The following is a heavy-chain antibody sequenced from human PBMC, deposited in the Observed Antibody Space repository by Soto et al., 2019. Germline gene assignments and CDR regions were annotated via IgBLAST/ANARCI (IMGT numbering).Heavy chain of an antibody. V-gene: IGHV3-30*18. CDR2: ISYDGSNK. D-gene: IGHD1-26*01. CDR3: AKAGWEDYYYYYGMDV. CDR1: GFTFSSYG. J-gene: IGHJ6*02. Sequence: PGGSLRLSCAASGFTFSSYGMHWVRQAPGKGLEWVAVISYDGSNKYYADSVKGRFTISRDNSKNTLYLQMNSLRAEDTAVYYCAKAGWEDYYYYYGMDVWGQGTTVTVS.